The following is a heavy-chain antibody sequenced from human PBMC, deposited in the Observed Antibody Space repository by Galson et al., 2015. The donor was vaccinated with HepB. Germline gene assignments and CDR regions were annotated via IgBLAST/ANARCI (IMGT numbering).Heavy chain of an antibody. CDR1: GFNIRGSW. D-gene: IGHD2-15*01. V-gene: IGHV3-15*01. CDR2: FKSETDGGTI. Sequence: SLRLSCAASGFNIRGSWLSWIRQAPGKGLEWVGHFKSETDGGTIDYAASVKGRFTISRDNSKNTLYLQMNSLKAEDTAIYYCNTAAQDLAVVPYWGQGTLVTVSS. CDR3: NTAAQDLAVVPY. J-gene: IGHJ4*02.